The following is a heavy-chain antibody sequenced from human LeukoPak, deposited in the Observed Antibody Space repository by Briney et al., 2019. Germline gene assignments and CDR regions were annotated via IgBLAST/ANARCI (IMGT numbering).Heavy chain of an antibody. CDR2: ISFAGNGE. CDR1: GFTFSNYA. CDR3: AKDEVGRYCSSTSCYSRFAY. V-gene: IGHV3-30*18. Sequence: GGSLRLSCAASGFTFSNYAMHWVRQAPGKGLEWVAVISFAGNGEFYADSVKGRFAISRDNSKNTLYLQMNSLRTEDTAMYYCAKDEVGRYCSSTSCYSRFAYWGQGTLVTVSS. J-gene: IGHJ4*02. D-gene: IGHD2-2*02.